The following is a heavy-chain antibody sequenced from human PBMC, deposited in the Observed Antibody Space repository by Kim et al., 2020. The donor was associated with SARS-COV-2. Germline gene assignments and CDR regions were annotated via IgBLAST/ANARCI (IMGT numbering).Heavy chain of an antibody. D-gene: IGHD5-12*01. Sequence: GGSLRLSCAASGLSFSDSYMNWVRQAPGKGLEWLSFISTRGESIFYADSVEGRFTISRDNAKNSLYLQMNYLRDEDTAVYYCARSGNGYNAFGFWG. CDR3: ARSGNGYNAFGF. CDR2: ISTRGESI. CDR1: GLSFSDSY. J-gene: IGHJ5*01. V-gene: IGHV3-11*01.